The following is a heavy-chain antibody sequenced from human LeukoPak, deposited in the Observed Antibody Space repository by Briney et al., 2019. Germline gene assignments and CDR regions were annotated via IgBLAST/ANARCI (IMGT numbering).Heavy chain of an antibody. CDR2: ISAYNGNT. Sequence: ASVKVSCKASGYTFTSYGISWVRQAPGQGLEWMGWISAYNGNTNYAQKLQGRVTMTTDTSTSTAYMELRSLRSDDTAVYYCARGYSSSWYRENWFDPWGQGTLVTASS. CDR3: ARGYSSSWYRENWFDP. J-gene: IGHJ5*02. V-gene: IGHV1-18*01. CDR1: GYTFTSYG. D-gene: IGHD6-13*01.